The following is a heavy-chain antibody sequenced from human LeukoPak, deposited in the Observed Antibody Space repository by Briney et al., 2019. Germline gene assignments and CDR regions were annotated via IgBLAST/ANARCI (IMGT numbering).Heavy chain of an antibody. CDR2: IYSGGST. CDR1: GFTFSTYA. D-gene: IGHD6-13*01. CDR3: ASWSGGLAAAAGDYYYYYYMDV. V-gene: IGHV3-53*01. J-gene: IGHJ6*03. Sequence: GGSLRLSCAASGFTFSTYAMSWVRQAPGKGLEWVSVIYSGGSTYYADSVKGRFTISRDNSKNTLYLQMNSLRAEDTAVYYCASWSGGLAAAAGDYYYYYYMDVWGKGTTVTVSS.